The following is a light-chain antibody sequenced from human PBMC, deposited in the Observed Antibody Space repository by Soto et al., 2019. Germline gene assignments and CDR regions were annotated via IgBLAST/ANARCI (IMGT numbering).Light chain of an antibody. CDR2: DVS. V-gene: IGLV2-14*03. CDR1: SSDVGGYNY. J-gene: IGLJ1*01. CDR3: SSYTTSNTRQIV. Sequence: QSALTQPASVSGSPGQSITISSTGPSSDVGGYNYVSWYQHHPGKAPKLMIYDVSNRPSGVSNRFSGSKSGNTASLTISGLQPEDEADYYCSSYTTSNTRQIVFGTGTKLTVL.